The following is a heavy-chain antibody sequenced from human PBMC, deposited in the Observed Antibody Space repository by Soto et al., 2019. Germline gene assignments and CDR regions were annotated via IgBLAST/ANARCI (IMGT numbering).Heavy chain of an antibody. Sequence: QVQLVQSGAEEKKPGSSVKVSCKASGGTFSNFVISWVRQAPGQGLEWMGGNIPIFGTANYAQKFQGRVTIIADESTGTTYMELTSLRSEDTAVYYCVRAPILVGETTYENDFDYWGQGTLVTVSS. CDR2: NIPIFGTA. J-gene: IGHJ4*02. D-gene: IGHD1-1*01. CDR1: GGTFSNFV. V-gene: IGHV1-69*01. CDR3: VRAPILVGETTYENDFDY.